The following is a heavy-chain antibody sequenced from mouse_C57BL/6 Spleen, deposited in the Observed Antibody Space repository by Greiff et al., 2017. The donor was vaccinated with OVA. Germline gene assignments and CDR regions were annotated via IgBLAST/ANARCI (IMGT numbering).Heavy chain of an antibody. D-gene: IGHD1-2*01. V-gene: IGHV3-6*01. CDR2: ISYDGSN. J-gene: IGHJ2*01. CDR3: AAGYYGGDY. CDR1: GYSITSGYY. Sequence: EVQLQESGPGLVKPSQSLSLTCSVTGYSITSGYYWNWIRQFPGNKLEWMGYISYDGSNNYNPSLKNRISITRDTSKNQFFLKLNSVTTEDTATYYCAAGYYGGDYWGQGTTLTVSS.